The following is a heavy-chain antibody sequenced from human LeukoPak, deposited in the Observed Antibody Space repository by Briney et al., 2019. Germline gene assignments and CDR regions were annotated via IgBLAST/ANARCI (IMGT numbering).Heavy chain of an antibody. D-gene: IGHD4-17*01. Sequence: ASVKVSCKASGYTFTDYYMHWVRQAPGQGLEWMGWINPNSGATNYAQKFQGRVTMTRDTSISTAYMELSRLRSDDTAVYYCARAPTTVTTDGYWGQGTLVTVSS. CDR3: ARAPTTVTTDGY. CDR2: INPNSGAT. V-gene: IGHV1-2*02. J-gene: IGHJ4*02. CDR1: GYTFTDYY.